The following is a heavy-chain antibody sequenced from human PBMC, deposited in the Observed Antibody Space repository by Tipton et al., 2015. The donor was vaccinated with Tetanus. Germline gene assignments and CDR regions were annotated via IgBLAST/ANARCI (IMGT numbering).Heavy chain of an antibody. Sequence: TLSLTCTVSGGSISSDGAYWGWIRHHPGRGLEWIGNIYYSGSTDYNPSLKSRVAISVDTSKNQFSLKLGSVTAADTAVYYCARTWGVWVTSIDAFDIWGQGTKVAVSS. CDR2: IYYSGST. CDR3: ARTWGVWVTSIDAFDI. J-gene: IGHJ3*02. CDR1: GGSISSDGAY. D-gene: IGHD3-16*01. V-gene: IGHV4-39*01.